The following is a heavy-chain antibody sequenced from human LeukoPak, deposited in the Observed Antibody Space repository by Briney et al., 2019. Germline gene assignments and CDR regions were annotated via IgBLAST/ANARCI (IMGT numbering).Heavy chain of an antibody. Sequence: ASVKVSCKACGYTFTGYFMHWVRLAPGQGLEWMGWINPNSGGTNYAQQFQGRVTMTRDTSISTAYMELSRLRSDDTAVYYCAREHRSSTSCYEAWGQGTLVTVSS. D-gene: IGHD2-2*01. CDR3: AREHRSSTSCYEA. CDR2: INPNSGGT. J-gene: IGHJ5*02. V-gene: IGHV1-2*02. CDR1: GYTFTGYF.